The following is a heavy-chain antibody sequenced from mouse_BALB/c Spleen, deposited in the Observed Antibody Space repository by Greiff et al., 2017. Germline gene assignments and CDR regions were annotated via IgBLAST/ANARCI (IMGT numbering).Heavy chain of an antibody. D-gene: IGHD2-1*01. CDR1: GFTFSSYG. CDR3: ARHESGNYLFAY. J-gene: IGHJ3*01. CDR2: ISSGGSYT. Sequence: EVNVVESGGDLVKPGGSLKLSCAASGFTFSSYGMSWVRQTPDKRLEWVATISSGGSYTYYPDSVKGRFTISRDNAKNTLYLQMSSLKSEDTAMYYCARHESGNYLFAYWGQGTLVTVSA. V-gene: IGHV5-6*01.